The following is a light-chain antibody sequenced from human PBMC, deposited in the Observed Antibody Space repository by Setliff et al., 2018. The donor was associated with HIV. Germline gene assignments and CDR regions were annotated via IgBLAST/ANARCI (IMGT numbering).Light chain of an antibody. CDR2: SDN. J-gene: IGLJ3*02. V-gene: IGLV1-44*01. CDR1: TSNIGHNS. Sequence: QSVLTQPPSASGTPGQRVAISCSGSTSNIGHNSVNWYQQVPGTAPKLLIYSDNQRPSGVPDRFSGSKSGTSASLAISGLQSEDEADYYCAAWDDSLNGRGVFGGGTKVT. CDR3: AAWDDSLNGRGV.